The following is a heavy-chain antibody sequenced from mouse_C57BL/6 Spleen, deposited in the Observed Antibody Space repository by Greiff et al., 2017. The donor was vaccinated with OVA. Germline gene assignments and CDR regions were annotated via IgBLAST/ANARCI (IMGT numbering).Heavy chain of an antibody. CDR3: ARSPRDAFLDY. V-gene: IGHV1-80*01. CDR2: IYPGDGDT. CDR1: GYAFSSYW. J-gene: IGHJ2*01. Sequence: QVQLQQSGAELVKPGASVKISCKASGYAFSSYWMNWVQQRPGKGLEWIGQIYPGDGDTNYNGKFKGKATLTADKSSSTAYMQLSSLTSEDSAVYFCARSPRDAFLDYWRQGTTLTVSS.